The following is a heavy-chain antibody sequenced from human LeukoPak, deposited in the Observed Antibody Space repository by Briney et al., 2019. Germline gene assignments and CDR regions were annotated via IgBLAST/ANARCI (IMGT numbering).Heavy chain of an antibody. CDR1: GFTFSSYG. J-gene: IGHJ4*02. CDR2: ISGSDGST. D-gene: IGHD6-13*01. CDR3: AKGGSSWFLHY. V-gene: IGHV3-23*01. Sequence: GGSLRLSCAASGFTFSSYGMSWVRQAPGEGLEWVSGISGSDGSTYYADSVKGRFTISRDNSRNTLFLQMNSPRAEDTAVYYCAKGGSSWFLHYWGQGTLVTVSS.